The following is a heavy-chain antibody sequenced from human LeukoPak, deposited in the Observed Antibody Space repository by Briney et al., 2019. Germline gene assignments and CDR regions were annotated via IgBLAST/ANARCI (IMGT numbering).Heavy chain of an antibody. J-gene: IGHJ5*02. D-gene: IGHD2-21*02. CDR3: ARAMVVSGTNWFDP. CDR2: IYYSGST. Sequence: TAETLSLTCTVSGGSISSYYWSWIRQPPGKGLEWIGYIYYSGSTNYNPSLYSRVTISVDTSKNQFSLKLSSVTAADTAVYYCARAMVVSGTNWFDPWGQGTLVTVSS. V-gene: IGHV4-59*01. CDR1: GGSISSYY.